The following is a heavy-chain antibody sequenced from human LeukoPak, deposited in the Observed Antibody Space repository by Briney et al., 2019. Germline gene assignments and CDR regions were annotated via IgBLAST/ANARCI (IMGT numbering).Heavy chain of an antibody. V-gene: IGHV1-2*02. CDR2: INPNSGGT. CDR3: ARDFWNGPGDY. Sequence: ASVKVSCKASGYSFTGYYVHWVRQAPGQGVEWMGWINPNSGGTKYAQKFQGRVTMTSDTSISTAYMELSRLISDDTAVYYCARDFWNGPGDYWGQGTLVTVSS. CDR1: GYSFTGYY. J-gene: IGHJ4*02. D-gene: IGHD3-3*01.